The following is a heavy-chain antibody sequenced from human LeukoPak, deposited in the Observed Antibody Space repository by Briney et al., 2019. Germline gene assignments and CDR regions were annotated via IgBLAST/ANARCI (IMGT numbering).Heavy chain of an antibody. CDR2: IYYSGST. Sequence: SETLSLTCTVSGGSISSYYWSWIRQPPGKGLEWIGNIYYSGSTNYNPSLKSRATMSVDTSKNQFSLKLSSVTAADTAVYYCARGEYYYDSSGGYFDYWGQGTLVTVSS. J-gene: IGHJ4*02. CDR1: GGSISSYY. CDR3: ARGEYYYDSSGGYFDY. V-gene: IGHV4-59*12. D-gene: IGHD3-22*01.